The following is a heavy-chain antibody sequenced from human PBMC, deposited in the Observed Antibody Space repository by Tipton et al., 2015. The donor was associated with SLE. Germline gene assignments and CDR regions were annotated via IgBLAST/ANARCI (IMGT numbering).Heavy chain of an antibody. V-gene: IGHV4-30-2*02. CDR3: ARTPGGVQGQIGWYFDL. CDR2: IYHSGST. Sequence: TLSLTCAVSGGSISSGGYSWSWIRQPPGKGLEWVGFIYHSGSTYYNPSLKSRVSISVDTSKNQFSLKLSSVTAADTAVYYCARTPGGVQGQIGWYFDLWGRGTLVTVSS. CDR1: GGSISSGGYS. J-gene: IGHJ2*01. D-gene: IGHD3-10*01.